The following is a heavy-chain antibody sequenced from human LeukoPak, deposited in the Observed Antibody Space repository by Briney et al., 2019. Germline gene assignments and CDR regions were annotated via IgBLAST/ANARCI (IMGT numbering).Heavy chain of an antibody. D-gene: IGHD1-1*01. Sequence: PSETLSLTCTVSGYSISSGYYWGWIRQPPGKGLEWIGSIYHSGSTYYNPSLKSRVTISVDTSKNQFSLKLSSVTAADTAVYYCARGGTGVFDYWGQGTLVTVSS. J-gene: IGHJ4*02. CDR2: IYHSGST. CDR1: GYSISSGYY. CDR3: ARGGTGVFDY. V-gene: IGHV4-38-2*02.